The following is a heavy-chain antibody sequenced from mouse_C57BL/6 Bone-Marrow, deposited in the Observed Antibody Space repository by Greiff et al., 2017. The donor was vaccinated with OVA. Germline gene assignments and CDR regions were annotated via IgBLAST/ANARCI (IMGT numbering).Heavy chain of an antibody. V-gene: IGHV1-69*01. J-gene: IGHJ4*01. CDR2: IDPSDSYT. Sequence: QVQLKQPGAELVMPGASVKLSCKASGYTFTSYWMHWVKQRPGQGLEWIGEIDPSDSYTNYNQKFKGKSKLTVDKSSSTAYMQLSSLTSEDSAVYYCARRRWPMDYWGQGTSVTVSS. D-gene: IGHD2-3*01. CDR1: GYTFTSYW. CDR3: ARRRWPMDY.